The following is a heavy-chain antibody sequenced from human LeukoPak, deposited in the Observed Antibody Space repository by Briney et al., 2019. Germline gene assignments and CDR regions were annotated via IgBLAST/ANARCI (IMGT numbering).Heavy chain of an antibody. Sequence: PGGSLRLSCAASGFTFSSYGMHWVRQAPGKGLEWVAVIWYDGSNKYYADSVKGRFTISRDNSKNTLYLQMNSLRAEDTAVYYCAKDASSYYDSSGYLDHWGQGTLVTVSS. CDR3: AKDASSYYDSSGYLDH. CDR2: IWYDGSNK. V-gene: IGHV3-33*06. J-gene: IGHJ4*02. D-gene: IGHD3-22*01. CDR1: GFTFSSYG.